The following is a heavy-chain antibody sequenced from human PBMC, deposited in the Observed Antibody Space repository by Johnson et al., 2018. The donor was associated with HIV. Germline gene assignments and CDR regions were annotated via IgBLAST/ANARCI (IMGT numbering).Heavy chain of an antibody. D-gene: IGHD3-22*01. Sequence: VQLVESGGGLVQSGGSLKLSCTSSGFTFSSYAMHWVRQAPGKGLEWVAVISYDGSNNYYADSVKGRFTISRDNSKNSLYLQMNSLRAEDTAVYYCARAREVYYLDAFDIWGQGTMVTVSS. CDR1: GFTFSSYA. CDR3: ARAREVYYLDAFDI. CDR2: ISYDGSNN. J-gene: IGHJ3*02. V-gene: IGHV3-30*04.